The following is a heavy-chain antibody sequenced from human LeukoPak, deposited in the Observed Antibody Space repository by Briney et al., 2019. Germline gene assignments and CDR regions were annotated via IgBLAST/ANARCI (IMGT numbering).Heavy chain of an antibody. D-gene: IGHD6-13*01. CDR1: GGSISSYY. CDR2: IYYSGST. J-gene: IGHJ4*02. CDR3: ARALVSSWYDY. V-gene: IGHV4-59*01. Sequence: SETLSLTCTVSGGSISSYYWSWIRQPPGKGLEWIGYIYYSGSTNYNPSLKSRVTISVDTSKNQFSLKLSSVTAADTAVYYCARALVSSWYDYWGQGTLVTVPS.